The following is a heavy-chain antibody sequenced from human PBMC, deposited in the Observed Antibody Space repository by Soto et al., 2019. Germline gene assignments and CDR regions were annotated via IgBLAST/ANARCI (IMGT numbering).Heavy chain of an antibody. V-gene: IGHV3-21*01. CDR2: ISSSSSTI. CDR3: ARDARTTVTTYFDP. Sequence: EVQLVESGGGLVKPGGSLRLSCAASGFTFSSYSMNWVRQAPGKGLEWVSSISSSSSTIYYADSVKGRFTISRDNAKNSLYLQMNSLRDEDTAVYYCARDARTTVTTYFDPWGQGTLVTVSS. J-gene: IGHJ5*02. D-gene: IGHD4-17*01. CDR1: GFTFSSYS.